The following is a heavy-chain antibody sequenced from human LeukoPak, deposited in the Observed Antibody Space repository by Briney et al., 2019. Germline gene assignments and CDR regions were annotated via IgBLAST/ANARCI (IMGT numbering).Heavy chain of an antibody. CDR2: IYHSGST. J-gene: IGHJ4*02. CDR3: ARSSISDFWSGYYAMFDY. Sequence: SEALSLTCAVSGYSISSGYYWGWIRQPPGKGLEWIGSIYHSGSTYYNPSLKSRVTISVDTSKNQFSLKLSSVTAADTAVYYCARSSISDFWSGYYAMFDYWGQGTLVTVSS. V-gene: IGHV4-38-2*01. D-gene: IGHD3-3*01. CDR1: GYSISSGYY.